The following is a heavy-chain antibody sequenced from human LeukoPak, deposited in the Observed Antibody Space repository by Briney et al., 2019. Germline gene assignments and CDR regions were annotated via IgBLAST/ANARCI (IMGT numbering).Heavy chain of an antibody. D-gene: IGHD2-2*01. CDR3: ARGLGYCTSTTCLLPFDY. CDR1: GFTVSTYY. J-gene: IGHJ4*01. CDR2: NSGGST. Sequence: PGGSLRLSCAASGFTVSTYYMTWVRQAPGKGLECVSVNSGGSTYYADSVKGRFTVSRDNSKNTLYLQMNSLRAEDTAMYYCARGLGYCTSTTCLLPFDYWGQEPWSPSPQ. V-gene: IGHV3-53*01.